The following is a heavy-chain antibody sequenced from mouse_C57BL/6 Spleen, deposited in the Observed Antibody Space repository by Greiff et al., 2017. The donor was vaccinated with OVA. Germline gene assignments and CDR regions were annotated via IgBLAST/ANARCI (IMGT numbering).Heavy chain of an antibody. D-gene: IGHD1-1*01. CDR3: ARQPSGSSYGFAY. CDR2: ISSGGSYT. J-gene: IGHJ3*01. Sequence: EVQLQESGGDLVKPGGSLKLSCAASGFTFSSYGMSWVRQTPDKRLEWVATISSGGSYTYYPDSVKGRFTISRDNAKNTLYLQMSSLKSEDTAMYYCARQPSGSSYGFAYWGQGTLVTVSA. V-gene: IGHV5-6*01. CDR1: GFTFSSYG.